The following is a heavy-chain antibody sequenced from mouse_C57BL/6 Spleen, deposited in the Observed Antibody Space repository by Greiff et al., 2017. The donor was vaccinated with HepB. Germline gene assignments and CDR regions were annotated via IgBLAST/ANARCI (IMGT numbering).Heavy chain of an antibody. CDR3: AIERGLRPDAMDY. J-gene: IGHJ4*01. CDR2: IYPGDGDT. CDR1: GYAFSSYW. D-gene: IGHD2-4*01. V-gene: IGHV1-80*01. Sequence: VKLMESGAELVKPGASVKISCKASGYAFSSYWMNWVKQRPGKGLEWIGQIYPGDGDTNYNGKFKGKATLTADKSSSTAYMQLSSLTSEDSAVYFCAIERGLRPDAMDYWGQGTSVTVSS.